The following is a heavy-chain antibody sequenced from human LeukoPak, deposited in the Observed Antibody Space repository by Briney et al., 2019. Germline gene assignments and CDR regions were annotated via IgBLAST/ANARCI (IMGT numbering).Heavy chain of an antibody. CDR3: ARGPRDTATVAYYYYGMDI. Sequence: GGSLRLSCEVSEISFSSFHLNWVRQAPGKGLELVSSISSRGSYIYYADSGKGRFTTSRDYTRNSMYLQMNSLRAEDTAVYYCARGPRDTATVAYYYYGMDIWGQGTTVTVS. V-gene: IGHV3-21*01. CDR2: ISSRGSYI. CDR1: EISFSSFH. D-gene: IGHD5-18*01. J-gene: IGHJ6*02.